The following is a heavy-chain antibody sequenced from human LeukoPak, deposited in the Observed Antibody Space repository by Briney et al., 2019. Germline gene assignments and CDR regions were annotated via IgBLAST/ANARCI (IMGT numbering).Heavy chain of an antibody. CDR1: GFTLTNAW. J-gene: IGHJ6*02. Sequence: PGGSLRLSCAASGFTLTNAWMSWVRQPPGTGLEWVGRVKSKADGGTIDYAAPVKGRFTISRDDSKNTLYLQMNSLKTEDTAVYYCARQQWPRSYYYGLDVWGQGTTVTVSS. V-gene: IGHV3-15*01. D-gene: IGHD6-19*01. CDR3: ARQQWPRSYYYGLDV. CDR2: VKSKADGGTI.